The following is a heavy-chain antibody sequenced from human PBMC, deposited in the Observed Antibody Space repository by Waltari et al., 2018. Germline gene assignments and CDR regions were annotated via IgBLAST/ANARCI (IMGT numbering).Heavy chain of an antibody. CDR1: GYSIGSGYY. CDR3: ARWSHSFSTGRVAFDI. J-gene: IGHJ3*02. D-gene: IGHD2-15*01. CDR2: IDHSG. Sequence: QVQLQESGPGLVKPSETLSLTCAVSGYSIGSGYYWGWIRQPPGKGLEWIGSIDHSGSESRVTISIDTSKNQFSLRLTSVTATDKAVYYCARWSHSFSTGRVAFDIWGQGTLVTVSS. V-gene: IGHV4-38-2*01.